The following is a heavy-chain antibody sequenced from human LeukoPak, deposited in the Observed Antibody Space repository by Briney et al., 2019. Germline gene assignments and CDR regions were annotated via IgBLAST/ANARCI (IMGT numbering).Heavy chain of an antibody. V-gene: IGHV3-23*01. J-gene: IGHJ3*02. Sequence: GGSLRLSCAASGFTFSSYAMSWVRQAPGKGLEWVSAISGSGGSTYYADSVKGRFTISRDNSKNTLYLQMNSLRAEDTAVYYCAKESLREQQLGGAFDIWGQGTMVTVSS. CDR3: AKESLREQQLGGAFDI. CDR2: ISGSGGST. D-gene: IGHD6-13*01. CDR1: GFTFSSYA.